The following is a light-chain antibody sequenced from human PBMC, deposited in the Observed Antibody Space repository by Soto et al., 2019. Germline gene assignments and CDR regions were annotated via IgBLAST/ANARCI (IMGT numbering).Light chain of an antibody. CDR2: EVT. V-gene: IGLV2-14*01. CDR1: SSDVGGYNY. Sequence: QSALTQPPSASGSPGQSVTISCTGTSSDVGGYNYVSWYQQHPGKAPKLMIYEVTKRPSGVSNRLSGSKSGNTASLTISGLQADDEADYYCCSYTSISLRVFGGGSKLTVL. CDR3: CSYTSISLRV. J-gene: IGLJ3*02.